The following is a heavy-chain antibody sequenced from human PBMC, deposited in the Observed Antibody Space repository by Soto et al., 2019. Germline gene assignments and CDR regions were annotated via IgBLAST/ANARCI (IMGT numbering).Heavy chain of an antibody. J-gene: IGHJ4*02. CDR2: ITDTGVDT. D-gene: IGHD3-10*01. V-gene: IGHV3-23*01. CDR1: VVTFGSRA. CDR3: ARGSTDSYTGSPIFDF. Sequence: GGTLRLSCLASVVTFGSRAMSWVRHAPGEGLEWVSTITDTGVDTKYADAVRGRFTMSRDNSKKTLYLQMNSLRVEDSALYYCARGSTDSYTGSPIFDFWGRGTLVTVSS.